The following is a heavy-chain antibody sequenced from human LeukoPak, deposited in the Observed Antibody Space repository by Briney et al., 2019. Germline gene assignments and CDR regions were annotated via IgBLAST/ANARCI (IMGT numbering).Heavy chain of an antibody. CDR2: IYYSGST. J-gene: IGHJ4*02. Sequence: SETLSLTCTVSGGSISSYYWSWIRQPPGKGLEWIGYIYYSGSTNYNPSLKSRVTISVDTSKNQFSLKLSSVTAADTAVYYCARCGDYPYYFDYWGQGTLVTVSS. CDR3: ARCGDYPYYFDY. D-gene: IGHD4-17*01. CDR1: GGSISSYY. V-gene: IGHV4-59*01.